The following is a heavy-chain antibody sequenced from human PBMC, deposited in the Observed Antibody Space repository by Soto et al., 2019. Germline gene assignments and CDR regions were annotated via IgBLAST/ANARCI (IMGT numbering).Heavy chain of an antibody. V-gene: IGHV4-59*01. D-gene: IGHD3-3*01. J-gene: IGHJ4*02. CDR1: GGSISSYY. Sequence: SETLSLTCTVSGGSISSYYWSWIRQPPGKGLEWIGYIYYSGSTNYNPSLKSRVTISVDTSKNQFSLKLSSVTAADTAVYYCARASGSSLEWLLFDYWGQGTLVTVSS. CDR3: ARASGSSLEWLLFDY. CDR2: IYYSGST.